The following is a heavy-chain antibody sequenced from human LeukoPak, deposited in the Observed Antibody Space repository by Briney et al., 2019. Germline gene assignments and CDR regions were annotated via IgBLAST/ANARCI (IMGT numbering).Heavy chain of an antibody. CDR2: ISTTGSPM. Sequence: GGSLRLSCAASGFIFSSHEMNWVRQAPGKGLEWVSYISTTGSPMFYADSVKGRFTISRDNAKNSLYLQMNSLRAEDTAVYYCARDLITMVRGVIIGYYMDVWGKGTTVTICS. CDR1: GFIFSSHE. V-gene: IGHV3-48*03. J-gene: IGHJ6*03. D-gene: IGHD3-10*01. CDR3: ARDLITMVRGVIIGYYMDV.